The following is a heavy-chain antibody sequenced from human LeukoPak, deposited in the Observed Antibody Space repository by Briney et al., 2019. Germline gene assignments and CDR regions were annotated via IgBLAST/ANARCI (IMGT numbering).Heavy chain of an antibody. V-gene: IGHV1-2*02. J-gene: IGHJ5*02. CDR3: AREVHYALGFDP. CDR2: LNPNSGGT. Sequence: GASVKVSCKASGYTFTGYYMHWVRQAPGQGLEWMGWLNPNSGGTNYAQKLQGSVTMTRDTSISTAYMELSRLRSDDTAVYYCAREVHYALGFDPWGQGTLVTVSS. D-gene: IGHD2-2*01. CDR1: GYTFTGYY.